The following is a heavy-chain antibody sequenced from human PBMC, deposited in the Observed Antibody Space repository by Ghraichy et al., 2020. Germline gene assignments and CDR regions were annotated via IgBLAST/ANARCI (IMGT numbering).Heavy chain of an antibody. CDR2: INPDGSDK. Sequence: GGSLRLSCAASEVTSNSWMSWVRQAPGKGLEWVAHINPDGSDKYSEDSVKGRFTISRDNAEKSLYLQMNSLKAGDMAVYYCATSHHSSACVWGQGTLVTVSS. CDR1: EVTSNSW. J-gene: IGHJ4*02. V-gene: IGHV3-7*01. CDR3: ATSHHSSACV. D-gene: IGHD6-19*01.